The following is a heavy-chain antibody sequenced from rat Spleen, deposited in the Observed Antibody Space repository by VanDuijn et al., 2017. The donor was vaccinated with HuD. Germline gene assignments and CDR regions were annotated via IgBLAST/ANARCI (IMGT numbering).Heavy chain of an antibody. V-gene: IGHV2S30*01. Sequence: QVQLKESGPGLVQPSQTLSLTCTVSGFSLMDYSVHWVRQPPGKGLEWMGRMKYDGDTYYNSALKSRLSISRDTSKSQVFLKMNSLQTEDTAIYYCTRDGGAPYYFDYWGQGVMVTVSS. D-gene: IGHD3-1*01. CDR3: TRDGGAPYYFDY. CDR2: MKYDGDT. CDR1: GFSLMDYS. J-gene: IGHJ2*01.